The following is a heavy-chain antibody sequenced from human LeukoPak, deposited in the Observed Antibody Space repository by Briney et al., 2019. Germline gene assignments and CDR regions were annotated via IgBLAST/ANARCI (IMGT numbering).Heavy chain of an antibody. CDR3: ARDKVSGATLFDY. CDR1: GFTFSSFW. V-gene: IGHV3-7*05. J-gene: IGHJ4*02. D-gene: IGHD2-8*01. Sequence: GGSLRLSCATSGFTFSSFWMSWVRQAPGKGLEWVANINQGGGEKNYVDSVNGRFTISRDNAKNSLYLQMNGLRADDTAVYYCARDKVSGATLFDYWGQGTLVTVSS. CDR2: INQGGGEK.